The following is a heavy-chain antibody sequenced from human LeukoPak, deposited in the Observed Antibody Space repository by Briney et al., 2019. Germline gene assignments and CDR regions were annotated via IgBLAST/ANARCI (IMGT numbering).Heavy chain of an antibody. J-gene: IGHJ4*02. D-gene: IGHD3-22*01. CDR2: INPSAGST. CDR3: ARCYDSSGYYYYFDY. Sequence: ASVKVSCKASGYTFTSYYVHWVRQAPGQGLEWMGMINPSAGSTSYAQKFQGRVTMTRDTSTSTVYMELSSLRSEDTAVYYCARCYDSSGYYYYFDYWGQGTLVTVSS. V-gene: IGHV1-46*01. CDR1: GYTFTSYY.